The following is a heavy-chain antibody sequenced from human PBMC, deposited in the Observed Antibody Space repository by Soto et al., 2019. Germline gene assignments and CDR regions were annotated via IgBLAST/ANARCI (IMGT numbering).Heavy chain of an antibody. CDR1: GGTFSTYV. V-gene: IGHV1-69*12. Sequence: QVPLVQSGAEVKKPGSSVKVSCKASGGTFSTYVISWVRQAPGQGLEWMGGIIPVFATTNYAQKFQGRVTITADESTRTGYMELNSLRSEDTAVYYCARGRIAGAATDFYYYGMDVWGQGTSVTVSS. CDR3: ARGRIAGAATDFYYYGMDV. J-gene: IGHJ6*02. D-gene: IGHD1-26*01. CDR2: IIPVFATT.